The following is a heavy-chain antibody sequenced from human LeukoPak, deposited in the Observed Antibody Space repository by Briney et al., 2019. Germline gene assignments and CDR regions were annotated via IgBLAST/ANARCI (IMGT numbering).Heavy chain of an antibody. CDR2: IYYSGST. Sequence: NPSETLSLTCTVSGGSNSSSSYYWGWIRQPPGKGLEWIGSIYYSGSTYYNPSLKSRVTISVDTSKNQFSLKLSSVTAADTAVYYCANILGSCSGGSCYSREYAFDIWGQGTMVTVSS. D-gene: IGHD2-15*01. CDR3: ANILGSCSGGSCYSREYAFDI. CDR1: GGSNSSSSYY. V-gene: IGHV4-39*01. J-gene: IGHJ3*02.